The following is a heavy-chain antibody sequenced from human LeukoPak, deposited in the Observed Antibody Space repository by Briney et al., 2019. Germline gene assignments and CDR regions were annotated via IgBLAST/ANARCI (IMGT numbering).Heavy chain of an antibody. CDR3: ATSVRLYYYDSSGYNVFDY. CDR1: GGSISSYY. V-gene: IGHV4-59*08. Sequence: PSETLSLTCTVSGGSISSYYWSWIRQPPGKGLEWIGYIYYSGSTNYDPSLKSRVTISVDTSKNQFSLKLSSVTAADTAVYYCATSVRLYYYDSSGYNVFDYWGQGTLVTVSS. CDR2: IYYSGST. D-gene: IGHD3-22*01. J-gene: IGHJ4*02.